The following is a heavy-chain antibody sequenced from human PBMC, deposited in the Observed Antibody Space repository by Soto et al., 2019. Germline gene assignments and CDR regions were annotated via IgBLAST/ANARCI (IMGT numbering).Heavy chain of an antibody. Sequence: SETLSLTCTVSCGSISSYYWSWIRQPPGKGLEWIGYIYYSGSTNYNPSLKSRVTISVDTSKNQFSLKLSSVTAADTAVYYCASHSSSWYSGKGPHYYGMDVWGQGTTVTV. CDR3: ASHSSSWYSGKGPHYYGMDV. CDR2: IYYSGST. V-gene: IGHV4-59*01. D-gene: IGHD6-13*01. J-gene: IGHJ6*02. CDR1: CGSISSYY.